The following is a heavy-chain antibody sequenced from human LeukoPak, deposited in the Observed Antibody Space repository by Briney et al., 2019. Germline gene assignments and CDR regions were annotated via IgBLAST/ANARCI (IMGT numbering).Heavy chain of an antibody. Sequence: GGSLRLSCAASGFTFSSYGMHWVRQAPGKGLEWVAVIWYDGRNKHYADSVKGRFTISRDDSESTLYLQMNSLRAEDTAVYYCARDISRHTYYLDYWGRGTLVTVSS. CDR2: IWYDGRNK. V-gene: IGHV3-33*01. CDR1: GFTFSSYG. CDR3: ARDISRHTYYLDY. D-gene: IGHD1-1*01. J-gene: IGHJ4*02.